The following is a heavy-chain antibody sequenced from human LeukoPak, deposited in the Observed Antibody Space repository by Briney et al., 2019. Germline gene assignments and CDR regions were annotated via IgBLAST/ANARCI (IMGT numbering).Heavy chain of an antibody. Sequence: ASVKVSCKVSGYTLTELSMHWVRQAPGKGLEWMGGFDPEDGETIYAQKSQGRVTMTEDTSTDTAYMELSSLRSEDTAVYYCATPIVGGLYFDYWGQGTLVTVSS. D-gene: IGHD1-26*01. CDR3: ATPIVGGLYFDY. CDR2: FDPEDGET. V-gene: IGHV1-24*01. J-gene: IGHJ4*02. CDR1: GYTLTELS.